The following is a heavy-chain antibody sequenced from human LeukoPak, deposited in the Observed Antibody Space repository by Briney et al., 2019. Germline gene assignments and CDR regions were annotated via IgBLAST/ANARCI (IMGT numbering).Heavy chain of an antibody. D-gene: IGHD4-17*01. V-gene: IGHV4-34*01. Sequence: SETLSLTCAVYGGSFSGYYWTWIRQTPEKGLEWIGEMNPSGSTNYNPSLKSRVTISVDRSKNQFSLQLRSVTAADTAVYYCAREDPQTTVPEGMDVWGQGTTVTVSS. CDR3: AREDPQTTVPEGMDV. CDR2: MNPSGST. J-gene: IGHJ6*02. CDR1: GGSFSGYY.